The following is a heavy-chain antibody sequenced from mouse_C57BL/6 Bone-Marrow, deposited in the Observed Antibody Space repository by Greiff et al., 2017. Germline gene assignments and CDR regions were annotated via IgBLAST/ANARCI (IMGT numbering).Heavy chain of an antibody. CDR3: ARVITTVVARGYFDY. CDR2: ISSGGSYT. CDR1: GFTFSSYG. Sequence: EVKLLESGGDLVKPGGSLKLSCAASGFTFSSYGMSWVRQTPDKRLEWVATISSGGSYTYYPDSVKGRFTISRDHAKNTLYLQVSSLKSEDTAMYYCARVITTVVARGYFDYWGQGTTLTVSS. V-gene: IGHV5-6*01. J-gene: IGHJ2*01. D-gene: IGHD1-1*01.